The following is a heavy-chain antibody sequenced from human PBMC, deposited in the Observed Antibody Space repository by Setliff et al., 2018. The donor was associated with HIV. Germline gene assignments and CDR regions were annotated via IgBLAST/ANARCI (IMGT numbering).Heavy chain of an antibody. CDR2: IFYSGST. J-gene: IGHJ4*02. Sequence: SETLSLTCSVSGGSINNYYWSWIRQSPGKGLEWIGYIFYSGSTNYNPSLKSRVTISVDTSKNQFSLKLTSVTAADTAVYYCARVVGTRAVDYWGQGTLVTVSS. V-gene: IGHV4-59*01. CDR3: ARVVGTRAVDY. D-gene: IGHD2-21*02. CDR1: GGSINNYY.